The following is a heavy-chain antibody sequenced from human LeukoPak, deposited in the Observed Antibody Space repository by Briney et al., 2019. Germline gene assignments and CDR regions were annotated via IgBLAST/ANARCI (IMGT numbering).Heavy chain of an antibody. CDR1: GGSFSGYY. CDR3: ARGRRGKFWSGYRRYYYYMDV. J-gene: IGHJ6*03. D-gene: IGHD3-3*01. V-gene: IGHV4-34*01. CDR2: INHSGST. Sequence: SETLSLTCAVYGGSFSGYYWSWIRQPPGKGLEWIGEINHSGSTNYNPSFKSRVTISVDTSKNQFSLKLSSVTAADTAVYYCARGRRGKFWSGYRRYYYYMDVWGKGTTVTVSS.